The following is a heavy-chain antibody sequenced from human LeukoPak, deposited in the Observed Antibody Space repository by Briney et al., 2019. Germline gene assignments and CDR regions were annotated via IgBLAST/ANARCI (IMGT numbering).Heavy chain of an antibody. V-gene: IGHV4-59*01. D-gene: IGHD3-10*01. CDR1: GGSISSYY. CDR2: IYYSGST. J-gene: IGHJ4*02. CDR3: ARDVPIGV. Sequence: PSETLSLTCTVSGGSISSYYWSWIRQPPGKGLECIGYIYYSGSTYYNPSLKSRVTISVDTSKNQFSLKLSSVTAADTAVYYCARDVPIGVWGQGTLVTVSS.